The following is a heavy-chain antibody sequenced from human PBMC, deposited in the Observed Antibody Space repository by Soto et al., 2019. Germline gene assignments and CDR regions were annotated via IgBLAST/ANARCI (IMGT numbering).Heavy chain of an antibody. CDR1: GFSLSTSGVG. D-gene: IGHD2-15*01. Sequence: SGPTLVNPTQTLTLTCTFSGFSLSTSGVGVGWIRQPPGKALEWLALIYWDDDKRYSPSLKSRLAITKDTSKNQVVLTMTNMDPVDTATYYCAHRPSYCSGGSCYSGFDYWGQGTLVTVS. CDR2: IYWDDDK. V-gene: IGHV2-5*02. J-gene: IGHJ4*02. CDR3: AHRPSYCSGGSCYSGFDY.